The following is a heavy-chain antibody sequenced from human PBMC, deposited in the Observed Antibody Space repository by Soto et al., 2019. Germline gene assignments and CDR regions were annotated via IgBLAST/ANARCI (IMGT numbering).Heavy chain of an antibody. J-gene: IGHJ4*02. CDR2: ITPGNGDT. CDR3: ARERIAGPFDN. Sequence: VASVKVSCKXSGYNFFGFHIHWVRQAPGQGLEWMGGITPGNGDTNYAQPFQGRVTLTRDTSIDTAYMDLSGLKSDDTAVYCARERIAGPFDNWGQGTLVTVSS. D-gene: IGHD1-26*01. V-gene: IGHV1-2*02. CDR1: GYNFFGFH.